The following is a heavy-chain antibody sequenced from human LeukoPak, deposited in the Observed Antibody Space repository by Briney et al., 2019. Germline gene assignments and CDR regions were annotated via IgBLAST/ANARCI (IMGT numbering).Heavy chain of an antibody. J-gene: IGHJ5*02. V-gene: IGHV1-8*01. CDR3: ARARVEDYDFWSGYYMSRFDP. D-gene: IGHD3-3*01. CDR1: GYTFTSYD. CDR2: MNPNSGNT. Sequence: GASVKVSCKASGYTFTSYDINWVRQATGQGLEWMGWMNPNSGNTGYAQKFQGRVTMTRNPSISTAYMELSSLRSEDTAVYYCARARVEDYDFWSGYYMSRFDPWGQGTLVTVSS.